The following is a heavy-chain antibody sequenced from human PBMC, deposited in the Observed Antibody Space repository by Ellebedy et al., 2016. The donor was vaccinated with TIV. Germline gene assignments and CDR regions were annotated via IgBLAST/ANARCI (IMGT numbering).Heavy chain of an antibody. D-gene: IGHD1-26*01. Sequence: GESLKISCDTAGYTFTNYWINWVRHMPGKGLEWMGRIEPGDSQTRYSPSFEGHVTISAEKSISSSYLEWSNLKASDTAVYFCPRQRTSATAPVGYYGLDVWGQGTTVTVSS. CDR2: IEPGDSQT. CDR1: GYTFTNYW. J-gene: IGHJ6*02. CDR3: PRQRTSATAPVGYYGLDV. V-gene: IGHV5-10-1*01.